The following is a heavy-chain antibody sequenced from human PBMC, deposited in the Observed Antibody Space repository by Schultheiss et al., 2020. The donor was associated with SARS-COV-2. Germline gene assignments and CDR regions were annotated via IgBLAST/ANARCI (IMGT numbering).Heavy chain of an antibody. D-gene: IGHD3-3*01. Sequence: SETLSLTCTVSGGSISSSSYYWGWIRQHPGKGLEWIGYIYYSGSTYYNPSLKSRVTISVDTSKNQFSLKLSSVTAADTAVYYCARVRRDFGVPHLGYYYYMDVWGKGATVTGSS. CDR1: GGSISSSSYY. CDR2: IYYSGST. V-gene: IGHV4-61*05. CDR3: ARVRRDFGVPHLGYYYYMDV. J-gene: IGHJ6*03.